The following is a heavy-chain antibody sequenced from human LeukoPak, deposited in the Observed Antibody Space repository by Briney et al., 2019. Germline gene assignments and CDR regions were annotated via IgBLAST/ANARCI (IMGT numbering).Heavy chain of an antibody. CDR3: AKRSASEYYFDY. J-gene: IGHJ4*02. D-gene: IGHD6-6*01. CDR1: GFTFSSFV. V-gene: IGHV3-30*18. Sequence: GRSLRLSCAASGFTFSSFVMHWGRQAPGKGLEGVAAISSDGSNKYYVDSVKGRFTISRDNSKNTLYLQMNSLRAEDTAVYYCAKRSASEYYFDYWGQGALVTVSS. CDR2: ISSDGSNK.